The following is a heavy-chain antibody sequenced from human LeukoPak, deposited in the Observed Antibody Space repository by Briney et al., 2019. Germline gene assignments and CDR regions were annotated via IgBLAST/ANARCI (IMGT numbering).Heavy chain of an antibody. CDR3: ARDQIDYYDSSGFDY. J-gene: IGHJ4*02. CDR1: GGSISSYY. V-gene: IGHV4-59*01. Sequence: PSETLSLNCTVSGGSISSYYWSWIRQPPGKGLEWIGYIYYSGSTNYNPSLKSRGTISVDTSKNQCSLKLSSVTAADTAVYYCARDQIDYYDSSGFDYWGQGTLVTVSS. CDR2: IYYSGST. D-gene: IGHD3-22*01.